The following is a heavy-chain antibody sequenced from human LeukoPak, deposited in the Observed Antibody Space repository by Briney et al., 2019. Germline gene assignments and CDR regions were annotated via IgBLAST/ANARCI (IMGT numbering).Heavy chain of an antibody. D-gene: IGHD3-3*01. J-gene: IGHJ4*02. CDR2: IIPIFGTA. CDR3: AREGDFGSYPFDY. Sequence: GASVKVSCKASGGTFSSYAISWVRQAPGQGLEWMGGIIPIFGTANYAQKFQGRVTITADKSTSTAYMELSSLRSEDTAVYYCAREGDFGSYPFDYWGQGTLVIVAS. V-gene: IGHV1-69*06. CDR1: GGTFSSYA.